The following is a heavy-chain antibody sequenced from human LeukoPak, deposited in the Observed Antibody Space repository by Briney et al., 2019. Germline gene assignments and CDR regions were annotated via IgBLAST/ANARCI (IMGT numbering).Heavy chain of an antibody. J-gene: IGHJ4*02. CDR2: IYHSGST. D-gene: IGHD2-15*01. CDR1: GGSISSGGYS. CDR3: ARALGYCSD. Sequence: SETLSLTCAVSGGSISSGGYSWSWIRQPPGKGLEWIGYIYHSGSTYYNPSLKSRVTISVDRSKNQFSLKLSSVTAADTAVYYCARALGYCSDWGQGTLVTVSS. V-gene: IGHV4-30-2*01.